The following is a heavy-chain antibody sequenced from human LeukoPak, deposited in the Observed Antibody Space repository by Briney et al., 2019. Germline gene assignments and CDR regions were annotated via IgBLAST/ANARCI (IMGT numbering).Heavy chain of an antibody. CDR3: ARSSVAAAGYFDY. V-gene: IGHV5-51*01. J-gene: IGHJ4*02. Sequence: GESLKISCKGSGYSLTSYWIGWVRQMPGKGLEWMGIIYPGDSDTRYSPSFQGQVTISADKSISTAYLQWSSLKASDTAMYYCARSSVAAAGYFDYWGQGTLVTVSS. D-gene: IGHD6-13*01. CDR1: GYSLTSYW. CDR2: IYPGDSDT.